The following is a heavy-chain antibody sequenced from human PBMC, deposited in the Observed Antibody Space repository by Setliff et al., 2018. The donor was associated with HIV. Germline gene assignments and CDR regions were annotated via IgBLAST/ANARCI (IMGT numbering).Heavy chain of an antibody. D-gene: IGHD1-1*01. V-gene: IGHV1-24*01. Sequence: GASVKVSCKVSGYTLTDLSIHWVRQAPGKGLEWMGGFDPEHDKTIYAQKFQGRVTMTEDTSTDTAYLKLSSVTAADTAVYFCARLKTGPAPVDYWGQGTLVTVSS. CDR2: FDPEHDKT. CDR3: ARLKTGPAPVDY. J-gene: IGHJ4*02. CDR1: GYTLTDLS.